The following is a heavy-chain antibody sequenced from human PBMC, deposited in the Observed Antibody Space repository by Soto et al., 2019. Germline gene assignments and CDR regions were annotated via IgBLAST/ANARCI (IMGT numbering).Heavy chain of an antibody. V-gene: IGHV4-59*01. J-gene: IGHJ5*02. Sequence: ETLSLTCTVSGGSISSYYWSWIRQPPGKGLEWIGYIYYSGSTNYNPSLKSRVTISVDTSKNQFSLKLSSVTAADTAVYYCARGDSSSSGWFDPWGQGTLVTVSS. D-gene: IGHD6-6*01. CDR3: ARGDSSSSGWFDP. CDR1: GGSISSYY. CDR2: IYYSGST.